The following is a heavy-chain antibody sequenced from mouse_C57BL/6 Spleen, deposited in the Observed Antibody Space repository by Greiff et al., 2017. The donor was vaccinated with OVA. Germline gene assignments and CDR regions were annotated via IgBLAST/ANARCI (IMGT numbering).Heavy chain of an antibody. CDR1: GYTFTSYW. V-gene: IGHV1-72*01. J-gene: IGHJ4*01. D-gene: IGHD1-1*01. CDR2: IDPNSGGT. CDR3: ARGGITTVVARYYYAMDY. Sequence: VQLQQPGAELVKPGASVKLSCKASGYTFTSYWMHWVKQRPGRGLEWIGRIDPNSGGTKYNEQFKSKATLTVDKPSSTAYMQLSSLTSEDSAVYYCARGGITTVVARYYYAMDYWGQGTSVTVSS.